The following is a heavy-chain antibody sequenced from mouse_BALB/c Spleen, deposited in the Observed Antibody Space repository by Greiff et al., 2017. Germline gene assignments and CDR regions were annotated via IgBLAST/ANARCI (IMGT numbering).Heavy chain of an antibody. D-gene: IGHD1-2*01. J-gene: IGHJ3*01. CDR3: ARHGITTARFAV. CDR2: ISSGGGST. CDR1: GIAFSSYD. V-gene: IGHV5-12-1*01. Sequence: EVQGVESGGGLVKPGGSLKLSCAASGIAFSSYDMSWVRQTPEKRLEWVAYISSGGGSTYYPDTVKGRFTISRDNAKNTLYLQMSSLKSEDTAMYYCARHGITTARFAVWGQGTLVTVSA.